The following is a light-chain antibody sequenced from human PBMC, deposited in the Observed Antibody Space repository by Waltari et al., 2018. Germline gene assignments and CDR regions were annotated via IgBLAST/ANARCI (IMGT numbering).Light chain of an antibody. J-gene: IGLJ3*02. CDR3: QSYDSNNPWV. CDR1: SGSIASNY. CDR2: GDD. Sequence: NFMLAQPHSVSESPGKTVTVSCTRSSGSIASNYVQWHQQRPGSAPTTVIYGDDQRPPGVPDRVSCPIDSSSNPASLSNSGLKTENEADYYCQSYDSNNPWVFGRGTKPTGL. V-gene: IGLV6-57*03.